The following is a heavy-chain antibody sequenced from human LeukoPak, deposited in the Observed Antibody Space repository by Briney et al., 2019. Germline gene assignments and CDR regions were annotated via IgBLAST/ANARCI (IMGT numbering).Heavy chain of an antibody. CDR1: GGSISSYY. D-gene: IGHD4-23*01. V-gene: IGHV4-59*01. Sequence: SETLSLTCTVSGGSISSYYWSWIRQPPGKGLEWIGYIHFSGSTSYNPSPKSRVTISVDTSKNHFSLKLSSVTAADTAIYYCARSFYGGNSDYWGQGTLLTVSS. CDR2: IHFSGST. CDR3: ARSFYGGNSDY. J-gene: IGHJ4*02.